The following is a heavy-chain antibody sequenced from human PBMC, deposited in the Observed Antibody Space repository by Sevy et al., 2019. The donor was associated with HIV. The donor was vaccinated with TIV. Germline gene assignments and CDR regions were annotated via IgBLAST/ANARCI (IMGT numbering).Heavy chain of an antibody. CDR3: LRDLLRPVVVPAASFDY. Sequence: GGSLRLSCSASGFTFNYYGMYWVRQAPGKGLQYVSVISSNGDSTDYGDSVKGRFTISRDNSKNTLYLQMSSLRAEDTAVYYCLRDLLRPVVVPAASFDYWGQGTLVTVSS. CDR1: GFTFNYYG. D-gene: IGHD2-2*01. J-gene: IGHJ4*02. CDR2: ISSNGDST. V-gene: IGHV3-64D*06.